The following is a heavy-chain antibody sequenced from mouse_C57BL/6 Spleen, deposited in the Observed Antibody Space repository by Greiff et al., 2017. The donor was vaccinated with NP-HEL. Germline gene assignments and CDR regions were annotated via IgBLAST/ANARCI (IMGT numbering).Heavy chain of an antibody. CDR1: GYAFSSSW. CDR3: ARSGSSYYFDY. CDR2: IYPGDGAT. Sequence: VQLQQSGPELVKPGASVKISCKASGYAFSSSWMNWVKQRPGKGLEWIGRIYPGDGATNYTGKFKGKATLTADKSSSTAYMQLSSLTSEDSAVYFCARSGSSYYFDYWGQGTTLTVSS. D-gene: IGHD1-1*01. J-gene: IGHJ2*01. V-gene: IGHV1-82*01.